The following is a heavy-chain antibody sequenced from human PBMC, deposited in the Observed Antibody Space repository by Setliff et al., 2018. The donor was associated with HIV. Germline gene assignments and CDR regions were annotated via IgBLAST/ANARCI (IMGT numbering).Heavy chain of an antibody. Sequence: SVKVSCKASGGTFSNSAISWVRQAPGQGPEWMGRIIPMFGTANYAQKFQGRVTITADKSTSTAYMELSSLRSEDTAVYYCARDHGIAASVHDAFDLWGQGTTVTVS. J-gene: IGHJ3*01. CDR3: ARDHGIAASVHDAFDL. CDR1: GGTFSNSA. CDR2: IIPMFGTA. V-gene: IGHV1-69*06. D-gene: IGHD6-13*01.